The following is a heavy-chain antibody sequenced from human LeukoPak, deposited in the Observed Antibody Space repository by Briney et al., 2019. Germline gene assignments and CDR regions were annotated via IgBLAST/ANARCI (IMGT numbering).Heavy chain of an antibody. J-gene: IGHJ4*02. V-gene: IGHV4-39*07. CDR1: GGSISSSSYY. CDR3: ARSFSVDSSSRATGFDY. Sequence: PSETLSLTCTVSGGSISSSSYYWGWIHQPPGKGLEWIGSIYYSGSTYYNPSLKSRVTISVDTSKNQFSLKLSSVTAADTAVYYCARSFSVDSSSRATGFDYWGQGTLVTVSS. CDR2: IYYSGST. D-gene: IGHD6-13*01.